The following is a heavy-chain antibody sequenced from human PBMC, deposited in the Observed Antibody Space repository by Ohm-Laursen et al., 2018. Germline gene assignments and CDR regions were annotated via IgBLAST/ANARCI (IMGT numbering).Heavy chain of an antibody. CDR3: ARDSSKLPYYYYGMDV. J-gene: IGHJ6*02. CDR2: IYSGGST. Sequence: SLRLSCAASGFTVSSNYMSWVRQAPGKGLEWVSVIYSGGSTYYADSVKGRFTISRGNSKNTLYLQMNSLRAEDTAVYYCARDSSKLPYYYYGMDVWGQGTTVTVSS. V-gene: IGHV3-66*01. CDR1: GFTVSSNY.